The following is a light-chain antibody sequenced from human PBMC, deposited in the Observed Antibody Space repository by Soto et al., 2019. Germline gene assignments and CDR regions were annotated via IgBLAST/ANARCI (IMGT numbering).Light chain of an antibody. CDR3: QQYNSYSLT. CDR2: DAS. J-gene: IGKJ1*01. CDR1: QGISSY. Sequence: DIQLTQSPSFLSASVGDRFTITCRASQGISSYLAWYQEKPEKAPRLLIYDASNLESGVPSRFSGSGSGTEFTLTISGLQPDDFATYYCQQYNSYSLTFGQGTKVDIK. V-gene: IGKV1-9*01.